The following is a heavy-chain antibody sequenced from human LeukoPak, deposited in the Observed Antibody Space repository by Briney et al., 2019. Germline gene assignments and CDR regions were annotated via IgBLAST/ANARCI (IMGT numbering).Heavy chain of an antibody. CDR2: ISASGGST. CDR3: ARDLMYYYDSSGSY. J-gene: IGHJ4*02. V-gene: IGHV3-23*01. CDR1: GFTFGSYG. D-gene: IGHD3-22*01. Sequence: GGSLRLSCAASGFTFGSYGMSWVRLAPGKGLEWVSAISASGGSTYYADSVKGRFTISRDNSKNSLYLQMNSLRAEDTAVYYCARDLMYYYDSSGSYWGQGTLVTVSS.